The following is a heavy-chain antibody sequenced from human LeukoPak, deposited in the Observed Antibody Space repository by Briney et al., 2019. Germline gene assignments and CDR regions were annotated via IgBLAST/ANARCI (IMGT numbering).Heavy chain of an antibody. CDR3: ARVLRYFDPRPLLDYYGMDV. V-gene: IGHV1-18*01. CDR2: ISAYNGNT. CDR1: GYTFTSYG. D-gene: IGHD3-9*01. J-gene: IGHJ6*02. Sequence: EASVKVSCKAPGYTFTSYGISWVRQAPGQGLEWMEWISAYNGNTNYAQKLQGRVTMTTDTPTSTAYMELRSLRSDDTAVYYCARVLRYFDPRPLLDYYGMDVWGQGTTVTVSS.